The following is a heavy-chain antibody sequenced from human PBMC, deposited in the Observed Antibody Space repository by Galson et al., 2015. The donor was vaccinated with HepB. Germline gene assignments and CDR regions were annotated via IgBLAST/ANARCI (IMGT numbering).Heavy chain of an antibody. CDR2: ISYDGSNK. V-gene: IGHV3-30*18. D-gene: IGHD3-22*01. CDR3: AKGGYYDSSGYGAFDI. Sequence: SLRLSCAASGFTFSSYWMSWVRQAPGKGLEWVAVISYDGSNKYYADSVKGRFTISRDNSKNTLYLQMNSLRAEDTAVYYCAKGGYYDSSGYGAFDIWGQGTMVTVSS. CDR1: GFTFSSYW. J-gene: IGHJ3*02.